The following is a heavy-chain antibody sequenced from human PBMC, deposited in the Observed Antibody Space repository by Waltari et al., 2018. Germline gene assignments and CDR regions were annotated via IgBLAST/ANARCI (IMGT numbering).Heavy chain of an antibody. Sequence: QVQLQESGPGLVKPSGTLSLTCRVSGASISKYYWNWLRQTPGKGLEWIGYISPSRQPNYNPSLKRRVSVSLDTSKTRFSLRLSSVTAADTAVYYCARATYYDFSSGYSFDNWGQGTLVTVSS. CDR3: ARATYYDFSSGYSFDN. CDR2: ISPSRQP. CDR1: GASISKYY. V-gene: IGHV4-59*01. J-gene: IGHJ4*02. D-gene: IGHD3-3*01.